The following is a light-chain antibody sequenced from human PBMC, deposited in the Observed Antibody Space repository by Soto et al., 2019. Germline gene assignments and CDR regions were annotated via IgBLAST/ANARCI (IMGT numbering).Light chain of an antibody. V-gene: IGKV3-11*01. CDR3: HQRSNWPQIT. Sequence: EIVLTQSPATLSLSPGERATLSCRASQSVSSYLAWYQQKPGQAPRLLIYDASNRATGIPARFSGSGSGTDFTLTTSSLEPEDFAVYYCHQRSNWPQITFGQGTRLEIK. CDR2: DAS. J-gene: IGKJ5*01. CDR1: QSVSSY.